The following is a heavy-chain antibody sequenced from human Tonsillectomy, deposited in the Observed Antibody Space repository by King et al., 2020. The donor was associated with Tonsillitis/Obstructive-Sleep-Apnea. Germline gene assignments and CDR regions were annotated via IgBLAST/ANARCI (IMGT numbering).Heavy chain of an antibody. J-gene: IGHJ4*02. CDR1: GFIFSSSE. CDR2: ISSSGSAI. Sequence: LQLVQSGGGLVQPGGSLRLSCAASGFIFSSSEMNWVRQAPGKGLEWVSYISSSGSAIYYADSVKGRFTISRDNAKNSLFLQMNSLRADDTAVYYCAREGEIAAYHYWGQGNLVTVSS. D-gene: IGHD6-6*01. V-gene: IGHV3-48*03. CDR3: AREGEIAAYHY.